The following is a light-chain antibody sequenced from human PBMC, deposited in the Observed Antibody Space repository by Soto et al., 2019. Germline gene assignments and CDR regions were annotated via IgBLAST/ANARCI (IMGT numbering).Light chain of an antibody. CDR2: GAS. Sequence: EMLLTKSPGTLSLSPGERTTLSCWTSQSVSSSYLAWYQQKPGQAPRLLIYGASSRATGIPDRFSGSGSGTDFTLTISRLEPEDFAVYYCQQYGSSSITFGHGTRLEIK. CDR1: QSVSSSY. V-gene: IGKV3-20*01. CDR3: QQYGSSSIT. J-gene: IGKJ5*01.